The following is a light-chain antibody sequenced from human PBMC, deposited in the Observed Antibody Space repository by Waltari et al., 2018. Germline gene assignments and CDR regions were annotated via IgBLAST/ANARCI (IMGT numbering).Light chain of an antibody. V-gene: IGLV2-11*01. J-gene: IGLJ1*01. CDR3: CSYAGSYTGV. CDR1: SSDVGGYNY. Sequence: QSALTQPRSVSGSPGQSVTISCTGTSSDVGGYNYVSWYQQHPGKAPKRMIYDVSKRPSGGPDRFSGSKSGNTASLTISGLQAEDEADYYYCSYAGSYTGVFGTGTKVTVL. CDR2: DVS.